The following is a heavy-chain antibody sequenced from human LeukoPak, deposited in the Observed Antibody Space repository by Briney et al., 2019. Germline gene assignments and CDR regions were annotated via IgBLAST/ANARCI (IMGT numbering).Heavy chain of an antibody. CDR3: ARGSPPRRNYDSRGYYSYYFDY. D-gene: IGHD3-22*01. CDR1: GYAFTSYG. V-gene: IGHV1-18*01. Sequence: ASVKVSCKASGYAFTSYGISWVRQAPGQGLEWMGWISAYNGNTHYAQKLQGRVTMTTDTSTSTVYMELRSLRSDDTAVYYCARGSPPRRNYDSRGYYSYYFDYWGQGTLVTVSS. CDR2: ISAYNGNT. J-gene: IGHJ4*02.